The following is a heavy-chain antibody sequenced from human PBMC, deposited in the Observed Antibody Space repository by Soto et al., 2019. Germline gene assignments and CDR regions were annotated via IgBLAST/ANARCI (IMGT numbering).Heavy chain of an antibody. CDR1: GGSIRSGGHH. Sequence: PSETLSLTCTVSGGSIRSGGHHWSWIRQHPGKGLEWIGYINYSGSTYYNPSLKSRVTISVDTSKNQFFLKLSSVTAADTAVYYCARDVGYCSSTSCYSMDVWGKGTTVTVSS. CDR2: INYSGST. CDR3: ARDVGYCSSTSCYSMDV. D-gene: IGHD2-2*01. J-gene: IGHJ6*03. V-gene: IGHV4-31*03.